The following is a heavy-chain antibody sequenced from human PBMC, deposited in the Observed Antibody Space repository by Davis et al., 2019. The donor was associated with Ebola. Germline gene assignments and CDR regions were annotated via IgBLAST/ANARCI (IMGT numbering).Heavy chain of an antibody. CDR1: GFTFSTHT. CDR3: ACTIFGVVSSFDH. Sequence: GESLKISCAASGFTFSTHTMNWVRQAPGKGLEWVSYISSSSSTIYYADSVKGRFTISRDNARNSLYLQMNSLRDEDTAVYYCACTIFGVVSSFDHWGQGTLVTVSS. J-gene: IGHJ4*02. D-gene: IGHD3-3*01. V-gene: IGHV3-48*02. CDR2: ISSSSSTI.